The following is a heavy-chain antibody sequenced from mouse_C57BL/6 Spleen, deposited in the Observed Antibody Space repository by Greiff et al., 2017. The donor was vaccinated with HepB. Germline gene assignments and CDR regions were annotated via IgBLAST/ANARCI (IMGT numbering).Heavy chain of an antibody. CDR1: GYAFSSYW. D-gene: IGHD3-1*01. V-gene: IGHV1-80*01. CDR2: IYPGDGAT. Sequence: VQLQQSGAELVKPGASVKISCKASGYAFSSYWMNWVKQRPGKGLEWIGQIYPGDGATNYNGKFKGKATLPADKSSSAAYIQLSSLTSEDSAVYFCASRAFGYFDVWGTGTTVTVSS. J-gene: IGHJ1*03. CDR3: ASRAFGYFDV.